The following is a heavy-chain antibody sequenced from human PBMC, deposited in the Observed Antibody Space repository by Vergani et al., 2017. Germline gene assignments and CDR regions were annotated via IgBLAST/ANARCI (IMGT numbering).Heavy chain of an antibody. CDR1: GGSISSFY. Sequence: QVQLPESGPGLVKPSETLSLTCTVSGGSISSFYWSWIRQPPGKGLEWIGYIYYSGSNSHNPSLKSRVTISVDTSKNQCSLKLSSVTAADTAVYYCARVPNGGFGELLGFDYWGQGTLVTVSS. D-gene: IGHD3-10*01. J-gene: IGHJ4*02. V-gene: IGHV4-59*01. CDR2: IYYSGSN. CDR3: ARVPNGGFGELLGFDY.